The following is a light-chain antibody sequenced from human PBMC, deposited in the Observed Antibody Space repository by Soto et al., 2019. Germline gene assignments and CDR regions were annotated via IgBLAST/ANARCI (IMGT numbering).Light chain of an antibody. CDR3: QQYNDWPPIP. V-gene: IGKV3D-15*01. J-gene: IGKJ5*01. CDR2: AAS. CDR1: QSVSSY. Sequence: MRQGRSSRSLSPGEKTTLSCVASQSVSSYLAWYQQKPGQAPRLLIYAASTRATGIPVRFSGSGSGTEFTLTISSLQSEDFAVYYCQQYNDWPPIPFGQ.